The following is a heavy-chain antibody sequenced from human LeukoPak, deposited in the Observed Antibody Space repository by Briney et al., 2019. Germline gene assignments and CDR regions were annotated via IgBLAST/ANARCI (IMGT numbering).Heavy chain of an antibody. CDR3: ARDPSGYDYYFDF. J-gene: IGHJ4*02. V-gene: IGHV4-59*11. CDR1: GGSITSHY. D-gene: IGHD5-12*01. CDR2: IDHSGST. Sequence: TSETLSLTCTVSGGSITSHYWSWIRQPPGKGLEWIGYIDHSGSTNYNPSLTSRVTISVDTSKNQFSLKLAYVTAADTAVYYCARDPSGYDYYFDFWGQGSLVTVSS.